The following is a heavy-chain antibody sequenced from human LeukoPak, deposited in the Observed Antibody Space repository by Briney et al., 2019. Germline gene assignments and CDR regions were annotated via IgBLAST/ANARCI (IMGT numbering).Heavy chain of an antibody. V-gene: IGHV4-34*01. J-gene: IGHJ5*02. Sequence: SETLSLTCAVYGGSFSGYYWSWIRQPPGKGLEWIGEINHSGSTNYNPSLKSRVTISVDTSKNQFSLKLSSVTAADTAVYYCARDFLPYWIAVANWFDPWGQGTLVTVSS. CDR2: INHSGST. CDR1: GGSFSGYY. CDR3: ARDFLPYWIAVANWFDP. D-gene: IGHD6-19*01.